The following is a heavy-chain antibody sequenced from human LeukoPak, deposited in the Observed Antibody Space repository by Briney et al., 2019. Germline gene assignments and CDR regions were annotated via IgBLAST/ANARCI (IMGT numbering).Heavy chain of an antibody. CDR1: GYTFIDYY. J-gene: IGHJ4*02. Sequence: ASVKVSCKTSGYTFIDYYMDWVRQAPGQGLEWMGWISPKTAATDYAQKFQGSVTMTWETSMPTAYTQRSTLTSDDTAVYFCARGEHYYESSGREFEYWGQGTLVTVSS. V-gene: IGHV1-2*02. D-gene: IGHD3-22*01. CDR3: ARGEHYYESSGREFEY. CDR2: ISPKTAAT.